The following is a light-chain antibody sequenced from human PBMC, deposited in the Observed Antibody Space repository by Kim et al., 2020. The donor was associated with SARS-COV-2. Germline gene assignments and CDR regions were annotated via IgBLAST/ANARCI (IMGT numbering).Light chain of an antibody. CDR2: DVS. J-gene: IGLJ1*01. V-gene: IGLV2-14*03. CDR1: RGDIGAFNY. Sequence: GQFSTISCTGTRGDIGAFNYVSWFKQHPGTAPILLIYDVSERPSEIYIRISGYTSGYTASLTISGLQAEDEADYYCSSYTTANTRLFGAGTKVTVL. CDR3: SSYTTANTRL.